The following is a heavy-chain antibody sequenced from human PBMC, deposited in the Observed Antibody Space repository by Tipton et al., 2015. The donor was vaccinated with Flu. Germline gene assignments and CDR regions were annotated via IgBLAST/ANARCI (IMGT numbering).Heavy chain of an antibody. CDR1: GGSISTSY. D-gene: IGHD3-22*01. Sequence: TLSLTCTVAGGSISTSYWSWIRQPAGKGLEWIGRISTSGSTNYNASLESRVTLSRDTSKNHISLRLRSATAADTAVYYCARDRQITMIGRDAFDIWGQGTMVTVSS. CDR2: ISTSGST. J-gene: IGHJ3*02. V-gene: IGHV4-4*07. CDR3: ARDRQITMIGRDAFDI.